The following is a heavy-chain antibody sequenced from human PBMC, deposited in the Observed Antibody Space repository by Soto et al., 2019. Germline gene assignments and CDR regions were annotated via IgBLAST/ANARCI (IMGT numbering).Heavy chain of an antibody. CDR3: ARAYNWNDPYFDY. CDR1: GGSVSSGSYY. D-gene: IGHD1-20*01. Sequence: SETLSLTCTVSGGSVSSGSYYWSWIRQPPGKGLEWIGYIYYSGSTNYNPSLKSRVTISVDTSKNQFSLKLSSVTAADTAVYYCARAYNWNDPYFDYWGQGTLVTVSS. CDR2: IYYSGST. J-gene: IGHJ4*02. V-gene: IGHV4-61*01.